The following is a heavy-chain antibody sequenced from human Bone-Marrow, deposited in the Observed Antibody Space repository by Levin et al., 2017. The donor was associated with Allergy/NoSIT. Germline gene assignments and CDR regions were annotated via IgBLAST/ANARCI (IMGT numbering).Heavy chain of an antibody. CDR1: GFRFSDYG. CDR3: VKVGSDYRPGGDFYMDV. J-gene: IGHJ6*03. Sequence: LSLTCAASGFRFSDYGMSWVRQAPGKGLEWVSSISSTGGATYDTDSVKGRFRNFRDNSKNTLYLQMRNVRPEDTAVYYCVKVGSDYRPGGDFYMDVWGKGTAVSVSS. D-gene: IGHD2-21*02. V-gene: IGHV3-23*01. CDR2: ISSTGGAT.